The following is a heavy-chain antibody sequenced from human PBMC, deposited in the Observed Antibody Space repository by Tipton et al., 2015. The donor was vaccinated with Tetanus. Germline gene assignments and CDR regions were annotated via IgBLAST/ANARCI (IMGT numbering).Heavy chain of an antibody. CDR1: GASISPYY. D-gene: IGHD3-10*01. J-gene: IGHJ5*02. V-gene: IGHV4-59*07. CDR3: AGGLVRWYEP. Sequence: TLSLTCAVSGASISPYYWSWIRQPPGKGLEWIGSIHDSGTTNYNPSLKSRLTMSVDTSNNLFSLKLTSVTAADTAVYSCAGGLVRWYEPWGRGTLVTVSS. CDR2: IHDSGTT.